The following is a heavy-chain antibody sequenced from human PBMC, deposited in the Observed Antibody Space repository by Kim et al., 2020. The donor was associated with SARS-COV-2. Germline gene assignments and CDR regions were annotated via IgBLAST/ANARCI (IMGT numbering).Heavy chain of an antibody. V-gene: IGHV3-64D*09. CDR3: VKHCSSTSCYREIFDY. D-gene: IGHD2-2*02. CDR1: GFTFSSYA. J-gene: IGHJ4*02. Sequence: GGSLRLSCSASGFTFSSYAMHWVRQAPGKGLEYVSAISSNGGSTYYADSVKGRFTISRDNSKNTLYLQMSSLRAEDTAVYYCVKHCSSTSCYREIFDYWGQGTLVTVSS. CDR2: ISSNGGST.